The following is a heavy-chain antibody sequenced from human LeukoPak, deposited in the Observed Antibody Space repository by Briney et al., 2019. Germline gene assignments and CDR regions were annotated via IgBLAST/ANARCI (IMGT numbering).Heavy chain of an antibody. CDR3: ARLLYDSSDEG. CDR2: IYYSGST. CDR1: GGSISSSSYY. Sequence: PSDTLSLTCTVSGGSISSSSYYWVWIRQPPGKGLEWIGSIYYSGSTYYNASLKSRVSISVDTSKNQFSLKLSSVAAADTAVYYCARLLYDSSDEGWGQGTLVTVSS. D-gene: IGHD3-22*01. J-gene: IGHJ4*02. V-gene: IGHV4-39*01.